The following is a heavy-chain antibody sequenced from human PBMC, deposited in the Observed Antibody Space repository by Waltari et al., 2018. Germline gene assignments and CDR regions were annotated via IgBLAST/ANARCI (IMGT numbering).Heavy chain of an antibody. Sequence: QVHLVQSGAEVKKPGSSVKVSCKASGGTFGRYAITWVRQAPGQGVEWMGGLIPICGAPNYAQRFQGRVTITADESTSTGYMELSSLKSEDTALYFCARRQLGGPLDPWGQGTLVTVSS. J-gene: IGHJ5*02. CDR1: GGTFGRYA. CDR2: LIPICGAP. D-gene: IGHD1-1*01. V-gene: IGHV1-69*12. CDR3: ARRQLGGPLDP.